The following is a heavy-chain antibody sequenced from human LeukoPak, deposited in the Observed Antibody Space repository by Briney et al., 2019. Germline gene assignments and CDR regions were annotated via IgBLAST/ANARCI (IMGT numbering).Heavy chain of an antibody. Sequence: ASVKVSCKASGYTFTSYYMHWVRQAPGLGLGWMGIINPSGGSTSYAQKFQGRVTMTRDTSTSTVYMELSSLRSEDTAVYYCARASLDSYCSGGSCYSNWFDPWGQGTLVTVSS. CDR1: GYTFTSYY. CDR2: INPSGGST. D-gene: IGHD2-15*01. CDR3: ARASLDSYCSGGSCYSNWFDP. V-gene: IGHV1-46*01. J-gene: IGHJ5*02.